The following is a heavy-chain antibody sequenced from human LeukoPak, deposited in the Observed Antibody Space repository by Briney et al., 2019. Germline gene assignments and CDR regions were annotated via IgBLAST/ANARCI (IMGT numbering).Heavy chain of an antibody. D-gene: IGHD4-17*01. V-gene: IGHV3-15*01. CDR2: INRKPDGGKT. Sequence: GGSLRLSCAASGFTFSNAWMSWVRQAPGKGLEWVGRINRKPDGGKTDYPAPVKGRVTSSRDDSKTTVYLQMNSLKTEDTAVYYCSAATVTSSGLFYFDYWGQGTLVTVSS. J-gene: IGHJ4*02. CDR1: GFTFSNAW. CDR3: SAATVTSSGLFYFDY.